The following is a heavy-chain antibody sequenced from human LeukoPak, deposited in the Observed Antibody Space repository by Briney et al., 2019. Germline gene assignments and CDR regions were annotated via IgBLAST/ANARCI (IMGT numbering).Heavy chain of an antibody. CDR1: GGSISSYY. CDR2: IYYSGST. Sequence: SETLSLTCTVSGGSISSYYWSWIRQPPGKGLEWIGYIYYSGSTNYNPSLKSRVTISVDTSKNQFSLKLSSVTAADTAVYYCARGFRDGYNWHYYYGMDVWGQGTTVTVSS. V-gene: IGHV4-59*01. J-gene: IGHJ6*02. D-gene: IGHD5-24*01. CDR3: ARGFRDGYNWHYYYGMDV.